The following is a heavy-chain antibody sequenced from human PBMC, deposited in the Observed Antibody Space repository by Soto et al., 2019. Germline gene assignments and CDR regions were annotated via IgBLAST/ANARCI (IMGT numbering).Heavy chain of an antibody. J-gene: IGHJ4*02. CDR2: ISGSGGST. Sequence: HPGGSLRLSCAASGFTFSSYAMSWVRQAPGKGLEWVSTISGSGGSTYYADSVKGRFAISRDNSKNTLFLQMNSLRAEDTAVYYCAKGSCGADCYYYFDYWGLGTLVTVSS. CDR1: GFTFSSYA. V-gene: IGHV3-23*01. CDR3: AKGSCGADCYYYFDY. D-gene: IGHD2-21*02.